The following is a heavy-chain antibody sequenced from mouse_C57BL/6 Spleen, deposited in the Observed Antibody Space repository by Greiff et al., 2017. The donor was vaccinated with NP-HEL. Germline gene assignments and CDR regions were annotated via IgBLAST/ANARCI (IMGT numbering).Heavy chain of an antibody. J-gene: IGHJ2*01. D-gene: IGHD1-1*01. CDR2: IYPGDGDT. CDR3: ARFYYYGSSFYYFDY. CDR1: GYAFSSSW. Sequence: QVQLKESGPELVKPGASVKISCKASGYAFSSSWMNWVKQRPGKGLEWIGRIYPGDGDTNYNGKFKGKATLTADKSSSTAYMQLSSLTSEDSAVYFCARFYYYGSSFYYFDYWGQGTTLTVSS. V-gene: IGHV1-82*01.